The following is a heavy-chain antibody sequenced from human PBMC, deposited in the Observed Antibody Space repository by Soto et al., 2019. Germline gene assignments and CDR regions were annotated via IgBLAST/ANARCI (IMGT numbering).Heavy chain of an antibody. V-gene: IGHV1-46*01. CDR2: INPRGGST. Sequence: QVQLVQSGAEVKKPGASVNVSCKASGYTFTSYYMHWVRQAPGQGLEWMGIINPRGGSTTYAQKFQGRVTVTRDTSTSTVDMELSNLRSDDTAIYYWARVALSGGGGLDPWGQGTLGTVSS. CDR3: ARVALSGGGGLDP. J-gene: IGHJ5*02. CDR1: GYTFTSYY. D-gene: IGHD1-26*01.